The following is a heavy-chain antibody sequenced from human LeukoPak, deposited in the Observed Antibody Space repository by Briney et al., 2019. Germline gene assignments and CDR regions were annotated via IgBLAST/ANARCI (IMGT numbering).Heavy chain of an antibody. D-gene: IGHD2-15*01. CDR2: IYHSGST. Sequence: SETLSLTCTVSGGSISSGGYYWSWIRQPPGKGLEWIGYIYHSGSTYYNPSLKNRVTISVDRSKNQFSLKLSSVTAADTAVYYCARTKLYCSGGSCYSSLDYWGQGTLVTVSS. CDR1: GGSISSGGYY. CDR3: ARTKLYCSGGSCYSSLDY. J-gene: IGHJ4*02. V-gene: IGHV4-30-2*01.